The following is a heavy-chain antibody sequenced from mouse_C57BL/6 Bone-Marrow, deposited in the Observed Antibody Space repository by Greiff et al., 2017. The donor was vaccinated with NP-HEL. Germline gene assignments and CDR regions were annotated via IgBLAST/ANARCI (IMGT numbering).Heavy chain of an antibody. CDR2: ISSGSSTI. Sequence: EVQRVESGGGLVKPGGSLKLSCAASGFTFSDYGMHWVRQAPEKGLEWVAYISSGSSTIYYADTVKGRFTISRDNARNTLYLQMSSLKSEDTAMYYCTREGSVHYAMDYWGQGTSVTVSS. CDR3: TREGSVHYAMDY. V-gene: IGHV5-17*03. CDR1: GFTFSDYG. J-gene: IGHJ4*01.